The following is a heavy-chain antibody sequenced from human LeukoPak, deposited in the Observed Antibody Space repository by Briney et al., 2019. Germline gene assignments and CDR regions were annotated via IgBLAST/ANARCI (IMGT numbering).Heavy chain of an antibody. V-gene: IGHV3-23*01. J-gene: IGHJ4*02. Sequence: QSGGSLRLSCAASGFTFSSYAMSWVRQAPGKGREWVSAISSSGGSTYYADPVKGRFTISRDNSKNTLYLQMNSLRAEDTAVYYCAKDPRGYSYGPSVFGYWGQGTLVTVSS. CDR1: GFTFSSYA. CDR2: ISSSGGST. CDR3: AKDPRGYSYGPSVFGY. D-gene: IGHD5-18*01.